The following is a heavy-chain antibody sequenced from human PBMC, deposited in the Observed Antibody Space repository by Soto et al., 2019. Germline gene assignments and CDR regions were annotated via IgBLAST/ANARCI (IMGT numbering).Heavy chain of an antibody. V-gene: IGHV4-31*03. Sequence: PSETLSLTCTVSGGSISSGGYYWSWIRQHPGKGLEWIGYIYYSGSTYYNPSLKSRVTISVDTSKNQFSLKLSSVTAADTAVYYCARVGPDCSGGSCYANWFDPCGQGTLVTVS. J-gene: IGHJ5*02. CDR3: ARVGPDCSGGSCYANWFDP. CDR2: IYYSGST. CDR1: GGSISSGGYY. D-gene: IGHD2-15*01.